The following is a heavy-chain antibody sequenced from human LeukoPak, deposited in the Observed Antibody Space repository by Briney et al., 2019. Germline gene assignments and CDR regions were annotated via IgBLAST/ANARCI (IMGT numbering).Heavy chain of an antibody. V-gene: IGHV3-64*01. Sequence: GGSLRLSCVASGFTFNKYAMHWVRQAPGKGLEYVSAISSNGGSTYYANSVKGRFTISRDNSKNTLYLQMGSLRAEDMAVYYCARGIHSSSWYQLDYWGQGTLVTVSS. CDR1: GFTFNKYA. CDR3: ARGIHSSSWYQLDY. J-gene: IGHJ4*02. CDR2: ISSNGGST. D-gene: IGHD6-13*01.